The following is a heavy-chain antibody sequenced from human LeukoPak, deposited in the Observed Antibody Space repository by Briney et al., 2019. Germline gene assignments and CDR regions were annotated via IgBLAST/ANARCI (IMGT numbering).Heavy chain of an antibody. CDR3: AKPNTIFGVVILGYFDY. D-gene: IGHD3-3*01. J-gene: IGHJ4*02. CDR1: EFTFSSYG. Sequence: GGSLRLSCEASEFTFSSYGMHWVRQAPGKGLEWVAFIRYDGSNKYYADSVKGRFTISRDNSKNTLYLQMNSLRAEDTAVYYCAKPNTIFGVVILGYFDYWGQGTLVTVSS. CDR2: IRYDGSNK. V-gene: IGHV3-30*02.